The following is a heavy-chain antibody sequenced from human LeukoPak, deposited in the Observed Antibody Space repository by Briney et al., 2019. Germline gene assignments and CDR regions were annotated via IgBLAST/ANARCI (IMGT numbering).Heavy chain of an antibody. V-gene: IGHV1-24*01. CDR1: GYTFTGYC. CDR2: FDREDAET. CDR3: ATSSGYSSNWSPDFDY. J-gene: IGHJ4*02. D-gene: IGHD6-13*01. Sequence: APVKPSCKPSGYTFTGYCMHWVRQAPGKGLEWMGGFDREDAETIHAQKFQGRVTLTEDTSTDTAYMELSSLTSDDTAVYYCATSSGYSSNWSPDFDYWGQRSLVTVSS.